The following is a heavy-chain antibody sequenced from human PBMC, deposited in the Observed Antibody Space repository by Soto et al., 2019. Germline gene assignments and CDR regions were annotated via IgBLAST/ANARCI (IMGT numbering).Heavy chain of an antibody. J-gene: IGHJ4*02. CDR3: ARHRLAYSGYDHFEY. CDR1: GATISSDD. Sequence: SETLSLTSTVSGATISSDDWSWIRQTPGMRLEWIGYLYYRGSTNYNPSLNGRVTISVDTPKNQSSLNLNSVTAADTAVYYCARHRLAYSGYDHFEYWGQGTPVTVSS. CDR2: LYYRGST. D-gene: IGHD5-12*01. V-gene: IGHV4-59*08.